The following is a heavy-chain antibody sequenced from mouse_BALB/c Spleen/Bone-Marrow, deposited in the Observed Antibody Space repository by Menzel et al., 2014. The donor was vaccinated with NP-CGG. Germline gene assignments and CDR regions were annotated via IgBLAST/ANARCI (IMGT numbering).Heavy chain of an antibody. D-gene: IGHD1-2*01. CDR2: IDPSDSET. V-gene: IGHV1-61*01. J-gene: IGHJ3*01. CDR3: ARNKSKRGSWFAY. Sequence: QVQLQQSGVELVRPGASVKLSCKASGYTFTSYWMNWVKQRPGQGLEWIGMIDPSDSETHYNQMLKVKATLTVDKSSSTAYMQLSSLTSDDSAVYYCARNKSKRGSWFAYWRQGTLVTVSA. CDR1: GYTFTSYW.